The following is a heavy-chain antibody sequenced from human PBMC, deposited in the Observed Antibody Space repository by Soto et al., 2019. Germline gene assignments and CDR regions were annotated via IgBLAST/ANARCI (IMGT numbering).Heavy chain of an antibody. D-gene: IGHD6-19*01. CDR3: ARGVAGSGFDL. CDR1: GDSVSSNTAA. CDR2: TYYRSNWRH. J-gene: IGHJ4*02. V-gene: IGHV6-1*01. Sequence: QTLSLTCVISGDSVSSNTAAWNWVRSSPSRGLEWLGRTYYRSNWRHDYAVSVKSRITVNPDTSKNHFSLRLNSVTPDDTAVYYCARGVAGSGFDLWGQGTLVTVYS.